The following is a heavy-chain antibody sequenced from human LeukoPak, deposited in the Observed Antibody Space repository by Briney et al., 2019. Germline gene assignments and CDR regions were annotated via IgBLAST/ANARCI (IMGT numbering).Heavy chain of an antibody. J-gene: IGHJ5*02. V-gene: IGHV3-33*01. CDR1: GFTFSSYG. CDR3: ARVRQQLVRGVNWFDP. CDR2: IWYDGSNK. Sequence: GGSLRLSCAASGFTFSSYGMHWVRQAPGKGLEWVAVIWYDGSNKYYADSVKGRFTISRDNSKNTLYLQMNSLRAEDTAVYYCARVRQQLVRGVNWFDPWGQGTLVTVSS. D-gene: IGHD6-13*01.